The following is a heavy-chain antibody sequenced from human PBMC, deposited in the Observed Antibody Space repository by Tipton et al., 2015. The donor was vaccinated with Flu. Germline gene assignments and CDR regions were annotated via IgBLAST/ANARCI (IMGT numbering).Heavy chain of an antibody. V-gene: IGHV4-61*02. CDR2: IYTSGST. Sequence: TLSLTCTVSGGSISSGSYYWSWIRQPAGKGLEWIGRIYTSGSTNYNPSLKSRVTISVDTSKNQFSLKLSSVTAADTAVYYCARVRSYYDSSGYYYAFDYWGQGTLVTVSP. D-gene: IGHD3-22*01. CDR1: GGSISSGSYY. CDR3: ARVRSYYDSSGYYYAFDY. J-gene: IGHJ4*02.